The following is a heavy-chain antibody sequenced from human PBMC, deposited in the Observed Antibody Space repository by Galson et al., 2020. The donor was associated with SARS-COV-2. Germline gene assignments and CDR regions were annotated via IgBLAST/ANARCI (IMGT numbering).Heavy chain of an antibody. D-gene: IGHD4-17*01. CDR1: GFTLGSYA. Sequence: GESLKISCAASGFTLGSYAMTWVRQAPGKGLEWVSAISVSGDNTYYADSVKGRFTISRDKSKNTLVLQMDSLRAEDTAVYYCAKVSRSQYGDHLSGLDYWGQGTVVTVSA. CDR3: AKVSRSQYGDHLSGLDY. J-gene: IGHJ4*02. V-gene: IGHV3-23*01. CDR2: ISVSGDNT.